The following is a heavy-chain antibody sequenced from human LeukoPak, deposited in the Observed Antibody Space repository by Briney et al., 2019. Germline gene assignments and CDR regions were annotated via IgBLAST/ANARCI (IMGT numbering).Heavy chain of an antibody. V-gene: IGHV1-69*13. CDR3: ATGPPYYYDSSGYYFDY. CDR1: GGTFSSYA. Sequence: ASVKVSCKASGGTFSSYAISWVRQAPGQGLEWMGGIIPIFGTANYAQKFQGRVTITADESTSTAYMELSSLRSEDTAVYYCATGPPYYYDSSGYYFDYWGQGTLVTVSS. CDR2: IIPIFGTA. J-gene: IGHJ4*02. D-gene: IGHD3-22*01.